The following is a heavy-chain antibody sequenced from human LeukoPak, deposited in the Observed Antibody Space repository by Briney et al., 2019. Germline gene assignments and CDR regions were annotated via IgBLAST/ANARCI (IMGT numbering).Heavy chain of an antibody. J-gene: IGHJ1*01. CDR1: VFTFCNFC. V-gene: IGHV3-7*04. CDR2: IKQDGSEK. CDR3: ARDQGTYGFQY. D-gene: IGHD3-10*01. Sequence: GGSLRLSCAASVFTFCNFCMSGVRQAPGKGLEWVANIKQDGSEKYYVDSVKGRFTISRDNAKNSLYLQMNSLRAGDTALYYCARDQGTYGFQYWGQGTLVTVSS.